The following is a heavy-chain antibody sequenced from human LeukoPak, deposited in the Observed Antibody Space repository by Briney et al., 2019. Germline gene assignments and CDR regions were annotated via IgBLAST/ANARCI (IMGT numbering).Heavy chain of an antibody. CDR2: VHHTGFT. CDR3: ARDLGRGHFLY. V-gene: IGHV4-59*11. D-gene: IGHD2-15*01. Sequence: SETLSLTCTVSGASITNHYWSWIRQSPGKGLEWIGCVHHTGFTSYSPSLGTRVTISLETSKQHFSLKLTSTTAADTAIYYCARDLGRGHFLYWGQGMLVTVSS. CDR1: GASITNHY. J-gene: IGHJ4*02.